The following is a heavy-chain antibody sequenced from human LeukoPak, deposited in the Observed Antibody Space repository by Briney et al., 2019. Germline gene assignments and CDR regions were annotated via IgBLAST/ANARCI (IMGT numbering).Heavy chain of an antibody. CDR2: INHSGST. CDR1: GGSFSGYY. V-gene: IGHV4-34*01. J-gene: IGHJ4*02. D-gene: IGHD3-10*01. Sequence: PSETLSLTCAVYGGSFSGYYWSWIRQPPGKGLEWIGEINHSGSTNYNPSLKSRVTISVDTSKNQFSLKLSSVTAADTAVYYCARARGGLLWFGELLGGFDYWGQGTLVTVSS. CDR3: ARARGGLLWFGELLGGFDY.